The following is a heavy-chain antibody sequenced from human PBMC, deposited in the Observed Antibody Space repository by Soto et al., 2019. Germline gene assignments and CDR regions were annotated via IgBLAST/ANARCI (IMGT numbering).Heavy chain of an antibody. CDR3: AKDHQYGSGGSCYRDYDYYGMDV. CDR2: IIPIFGTA. Sequence: QVQLVQSGAEVKKPGSSVKVSCKASGGTFSSYAISWVRQAPGQGLEWMGGIIPIFGTANYAQKFQGRVTITADECTSTAYMELRSLRSEDTAVEYCAKDHQYGSGGSCYRDYDYYGMDVWGQGTKVTVSS. D-gene: IGHD2-15*01. CDR1: GGTFSSYA. V-gene: IGHV1-69*01. J-gene: IGHJ6*02.